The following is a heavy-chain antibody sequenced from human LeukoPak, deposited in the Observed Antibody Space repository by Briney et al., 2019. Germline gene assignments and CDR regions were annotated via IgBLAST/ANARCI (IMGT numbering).Heavy chain of an antibody. D-gene: IGHD6-19*01. CDR3: AVLTSGWRFQH. V-gene: IGHV3-53*01. J-gene: IGHJ1*01. CDR2: IYGGGDT. Sequence: GGSLRLSCEVSGITVSGKYMSWVRQAPGKGLECVSLIYGGGDTYYADSVKGRFTISRDNSKNTLYLQMNSLRAEDTAVHYCAVLTSGWRFQHWGQGTLVTVSS. CDR1: GITVSGKY.